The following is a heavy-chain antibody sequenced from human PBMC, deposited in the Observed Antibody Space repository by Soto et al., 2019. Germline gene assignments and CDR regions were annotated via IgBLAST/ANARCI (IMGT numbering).Heavy chain of an antibody. D-gene: IGHD5-12*01. J-gene: IGHJ4*02. V-gene: IGHV3-72*01. CDR3: ARGVVSTGYFDY. Sequence: PGGSLRLSCAASGFTFSDHYMDWVRQAPGKGLEWVGRSRDKVHSHTTEYAASVKGRFTISRGDSENSLYLQMNSLKTEDTAVYYCARGVVSTGYFDYWGQGTLVNVSS. CDR1: GFTFSDHY. CDR2: SRDKVHSHTT.